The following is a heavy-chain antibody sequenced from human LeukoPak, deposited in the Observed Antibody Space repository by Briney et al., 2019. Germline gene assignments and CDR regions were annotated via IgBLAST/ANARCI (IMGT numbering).Heavy chain of an antibody. J-gene: IGHJ3*02. CDR2: IYYSGST. CDR1: GGSISSGGYY. D-gene: IGHD2-15*01. Sequence: SETLSLTCTVSGGSISSGGYYWSWIRQHPGKGLEWIGYIYYSGSTYYNPSLKSRVTISVDTSKNQFSLKLGSVTAADTAVYYCARNDQYCSGGSCYSAFRAFDIWGQGTMVTVSS. V-gene: IGHV4-31*03. CDR3: ARNDQYCSGGSCYSAFRAFDI.